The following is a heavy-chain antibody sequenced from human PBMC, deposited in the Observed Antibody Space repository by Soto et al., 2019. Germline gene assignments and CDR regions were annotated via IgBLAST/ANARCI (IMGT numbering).Heavy chain of an antibody. CDR2: IYYSGST. V-gene: IGHV4-30-4*01. CDR1: GGSISSGDYY. D-gene: IGHD2-15*01. Sequence: PSETLSLTCTVSGGSISSGDYYWSWIRQPPGTGLEWIGYIYYSGSTYYNPSLKTRVTISVDTSKNQYSLNPSSVTAADSVVYYCARHRVVVVAATGGNYYYGMEVRGQGTTVTV. J-gene: IGHJ6*02. CDR3: ARHRVVVVAATGGNYYYGMEV.